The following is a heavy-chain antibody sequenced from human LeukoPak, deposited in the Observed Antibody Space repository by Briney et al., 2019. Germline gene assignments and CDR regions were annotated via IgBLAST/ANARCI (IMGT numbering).Heavy chain of an antibody. J-gene: IGHJ4*02. Sequence: PSETLSLTCTVSGGSISSYYWSWIRQPPGKGLEWIGYIYYSGSTNYNPSLKSRVTISVDTSKNQFSLKLSSVTAADTAVYYCARGGAAGISDYFDYWGQGTLVTASS. D-gene: IGHD6-13*01. CDR2: IYYSGST. V-gene: IGHV4-59*01. CDR3: ARGGAAGISDYFDY. CDR1: GGSISSYY.